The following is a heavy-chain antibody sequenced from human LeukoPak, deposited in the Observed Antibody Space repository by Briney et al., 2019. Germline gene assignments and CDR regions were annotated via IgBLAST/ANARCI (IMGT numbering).Heavy chain of an antibody. V-gene: IGHV3-30*07. CDR3: ARWYGSGMYGMDV. J-gene: IGHJ6*02. CDR1: GFTFSGYA. CDR2: TSYDESNK. Sequence: PGGSLRLSCAASGFTFSGYAMHWVRQAPGKGLEWVSVTSYDESNKYYADSVKGRFTISRDNSKNSLYLQMNSLRAEDTAVYYCARWYGSGMYGMDVWGQGTTVTVSS. D-gene: IGHD3-10*01.